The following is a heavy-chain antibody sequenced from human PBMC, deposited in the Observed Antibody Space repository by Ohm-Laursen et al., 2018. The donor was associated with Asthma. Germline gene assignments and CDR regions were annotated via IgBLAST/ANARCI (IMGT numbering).Heavy chain of an antibody. J-gene: IGHJ4*02. Sequence: SLRLSCAAPGFTFSFYTLNWVRQAPGKGLEWVSNINSDGRTIYYADSVKGRFTISRDNAKNSLYLQMNSLRDEDTAVYYCARGSFDEYGDYPFDSWGQGTLVTVSS. CDR2: INSDGRTI. CDR1: GFTFSFYT. D-gene: IGHD4-17*01. V-gene: IGHV3-48*02. CDR3: ARGSFDEYGDYPFDS.